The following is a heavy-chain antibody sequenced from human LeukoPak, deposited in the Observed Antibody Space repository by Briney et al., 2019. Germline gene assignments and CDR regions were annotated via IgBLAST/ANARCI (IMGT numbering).Heavy chain of an antibody. CDR1: EFTFSNYG. V-gene: IGHV3-23*01. Sequence: GGSLRLSCAASEFTFSNYGMHWVRQAPGKGLEWVSAIRGSGVSGVSTYYADSVKGRFTISRDNSKNTLYLQMKSLRAEDTAVYYCAKVGYCSSTRCFWGQGTLVTVSS. CDR2: IRGSGVSGVST. CDR3: AKVGYCSSTRCF. D-gene: IGHD2-2*01. J-gene: IGHJ4*02.